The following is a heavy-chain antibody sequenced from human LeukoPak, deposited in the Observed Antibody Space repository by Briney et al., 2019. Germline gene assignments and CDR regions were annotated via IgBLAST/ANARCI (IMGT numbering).Heavy chain of an antibody. V-gene: IGHV1-3*01. CDR1: GYTFTSYA. CDR3: ARDCDRLRLGELFRTSDAFDI. Sequence: ASVKVSCKASGYTFTSYAMHWVRQAPGQRLEWMGWINAGNGNTKYSQEFQGRVTITRDTSASTAYMELSRLRSDDTAVYYCARDCDRLRLGELFRTSDAFDIWGQGTMVTVSS. CDR2: INAGNGNT. J-gene: IGHJ3*02. D-gene: IGHD3-16*01.